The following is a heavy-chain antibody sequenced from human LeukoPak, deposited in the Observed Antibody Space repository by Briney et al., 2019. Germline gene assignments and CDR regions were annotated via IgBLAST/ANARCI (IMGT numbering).Heavy chain of an antibody. J-gene: IGHJ4*02. D-gene: IGHD3-3*01. CDR3: AVGITILGVAASFDS. V-gene: IGHV4-34*01. CDR2: IDHRGTA. Sequence: SETLSLTCAVYGASYNAYYWSWIRQPPGKGLEWIGDIDHRGTATYNPSLKSRLTISADASKNQFSLKLNSVTDADTAVYYCAVGITILGVAASFDSWGQGNMVIVSS. CDR1: GASYNAYY.